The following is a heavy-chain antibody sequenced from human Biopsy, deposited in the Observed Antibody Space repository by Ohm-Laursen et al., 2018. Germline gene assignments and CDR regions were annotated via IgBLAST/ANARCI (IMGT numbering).Heavy chain of an antibody. V-gene: IGHV4-38-2*01. Sequence: SETLSLTCAVSGYSISSDYRWGWIRQAPGKTLEWLGNIFKDGNTHYNPSLRSRLIISIDTSKYQFSLMMTSVSGADTAVYFCARVGSGWAPFDKWGPGTLVTVSS. D-gene: IGHD6-19*01. CDR1: GYSISSDYR. CDR3: ARVGSGWAPFDK. CDR2: IFKDGNT. J-gene: IGHJ4*02.